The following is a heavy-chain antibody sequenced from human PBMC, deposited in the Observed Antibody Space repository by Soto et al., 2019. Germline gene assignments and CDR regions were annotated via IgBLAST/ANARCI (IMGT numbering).Heavy chain of an antibody. V-gene: IGHV3-21*01. CDR1: GFTFSGFS. J-gene: IGHJ4*02. D-gene: IGHD3-22*01. CDR2: VTSSPSSM. Sequence: LRLSCAASGFTFSGFSMNWVRQAPGKGLEWVSSVTSSPSSMFYADSVKGRFTISRDDAKDSLFLQMNSLRADDTAVYYCAREADFASSGYVIDYWGLGTLVTVSS. CDR3: AREADFASSGYVIDY.